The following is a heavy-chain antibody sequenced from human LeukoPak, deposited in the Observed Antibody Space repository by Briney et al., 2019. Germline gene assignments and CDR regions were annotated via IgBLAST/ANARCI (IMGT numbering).Heavy chain of an antibody. CDR1: GFTVSSNY. D-gene: IGHD2-2*01. CDR3: ARGQIVVVPAAMPDGDY. Sequence: PGGSLRLSYAASGFTVSSNYMSWVRQAPGKGLEWVSSISSSSSYIYYADSVKGRFTISRDNAKNSLYLQMNSLRAEDTAVYYCARGQIVVVPAAMPDGDYWGQGTLITVSS. J-gene: IGHJ4*02. CDR2: ISSSSSYI. V-gene: IGHV3-21*01.